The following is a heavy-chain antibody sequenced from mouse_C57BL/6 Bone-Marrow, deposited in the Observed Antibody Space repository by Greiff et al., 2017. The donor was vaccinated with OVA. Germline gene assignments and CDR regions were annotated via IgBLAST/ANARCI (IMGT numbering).Heavy chain of an antibody. V-gene: IGHV1-64*01. CDR2: IHPNSGST. J-gene: IGHJ1*03. D-gene: IGHD2-5*01. CDR3: ARRSYYSNDWYFDV. Sequence: VQLQQSGAELVKPGASVKLSCKASGYTFTSYWMHWVKQRPGQGLEWIGMIHPNSGSTNYNEKFKSKATLTVDKSSSTAYMQLSSLTSEDSAVYYCARRSYYSNDWYFDVWGTGTTVTVSS. CDR1: GYTFTSYW.